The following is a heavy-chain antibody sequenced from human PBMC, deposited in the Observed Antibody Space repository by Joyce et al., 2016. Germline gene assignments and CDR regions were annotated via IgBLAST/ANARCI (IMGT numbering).Heavy chain of an antibody. V-gene: IGHV3-74*03. Sequence: EVQLVESGGGLVQPGGSLNLSCAASGFTFSSYWVYWVRKAPGKGLVWVSRINRDGSSTTYADSVKGRFTISRDNAKNTLYLQMNSLRAEDTAVYYCARLRRWSGPSDCWGQGTLVTVSS. D-gene: IGHD4-23*01. J-gene: IGHJ4*02. CDR2: INRDGSST. CDR1: GFTFSSYW. CDR3: ARLRRWSGPSDC.